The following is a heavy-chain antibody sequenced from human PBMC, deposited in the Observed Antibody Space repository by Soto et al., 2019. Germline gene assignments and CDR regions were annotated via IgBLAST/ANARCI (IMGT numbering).Heavy chain of an antibody. J-gene: IGHJ4*02. CDR2: ISYDGSNK. V-gene: IGHV3-30*18. CDR1: GFTFSSYG. D-gene: IGHD3-3*01. Sequence: LRLSCAASGFTFSSYGMHWVHQAPAKGLEWVAVISYDGSNKYYADSVKGRFTISRDNSKNTLYLQMNSLRAEDTAVYYCAKDTFGVVIKYYFDYWSQGSLVIVSS. CDR3: AKDTFGVVIKYYFDY.